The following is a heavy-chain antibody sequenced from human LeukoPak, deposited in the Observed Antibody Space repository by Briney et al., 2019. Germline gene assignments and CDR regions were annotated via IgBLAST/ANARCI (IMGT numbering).Heavy chain of an antibody. CDR1: GFTVSSNY. CDR2: MYSGDRT. CDR3: ARDGCSGGSCYLNK. D-gene: IGHD2-15*01. Sequence: GGSLRLSCAASGFTVSSNYMSWVRQAPGKRLEWVSFMYSGDRTHYADSVKGRFTISRDNAKKSLYLQMNSLRAEDTAVYYCARDGCSGGSCYLNKWGQGTLVTVSS. V-gene: IGHV3-53*01. J-gene: IGHJ4*02.